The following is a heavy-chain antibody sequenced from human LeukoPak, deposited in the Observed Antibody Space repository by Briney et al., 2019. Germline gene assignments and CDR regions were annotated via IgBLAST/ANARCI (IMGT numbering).Heavy chain of an antibody. CDR2: IYSDGYT. D-gene: IGHD3-22*01. CDR3: VRAGDRSGYYGLFGY. V-gene: IGHV3-66*01. CDR1: GFTFSSYA. Sequence: GGSLRLSCAASGFTFSSYAMSWVRQAPGKGLEWVSVIYSDGYTYYADSVKGRFTISRDNSKNTLCLQMNSLRAEDTAVYYCVRAGDRSGYYGLFGYWGQGTLVTVSS. J-gene: IGHJ4*02.